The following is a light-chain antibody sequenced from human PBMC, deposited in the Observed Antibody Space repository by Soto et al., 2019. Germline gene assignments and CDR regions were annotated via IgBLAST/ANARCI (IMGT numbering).Light chain of an antibody. Sequence: QSVLTQPPSAFGSPGQSVIISCTGTSSDVGGYNYVSWYQQHPGKAPKLMIYDVSKRPSGVPDRFSGSKSGNTASLTVSWLQADDEADYHCSSCAGNYKVVFGGGTQLTVL. J-gene: IGLJ2*01. CDR3: SSCAGNYKVV. V-gene: IGLV2-8*01. CDR2: DVS. CDR1: SSDVGGYNY.